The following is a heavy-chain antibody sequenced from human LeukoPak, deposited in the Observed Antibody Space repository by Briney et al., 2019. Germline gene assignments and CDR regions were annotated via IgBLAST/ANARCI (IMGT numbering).Heavy chain of an antibody. CDR2: IGTGGKTI. CDR1: GFTFRTSW. Sequence: GGSLRLSCAASGFTFRTSWMTWVRQAPGKGLEWVSFIGTGGKTIYYADSVRGRFTISRDNAKDSLYLQMNSLRVEDTALYYCARALPEDPLDFWGQGTQVTVAS. J-gene: IGHJ4*02. D-gene: IGHD1-14*01. CDR3: ARALPEDPLDF. V-gene: IGHV3-48*04.